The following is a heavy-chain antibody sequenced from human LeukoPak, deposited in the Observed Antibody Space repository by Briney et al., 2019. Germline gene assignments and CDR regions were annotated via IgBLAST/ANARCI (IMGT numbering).Heavy chain of an antibody. V-gene: IGHV4-39*01. CDR1: GGSISSSSYY. CDR3: PRAITMVRGNLGNIFDS. CDR2: IYYSGST. Sequence: SETLSLTCTVSGGSISSSSYYWGWIRQPPGKGLEWIGSIYYSGSTYYNPSLKSRVTISVDTSKDQFSLKLSSVTAADTAVYYCPRAITMVRGNLGNIFDSWGQGTLVTVSS. J-gene: IGHJ4*02. D-gene: IGHD3-10*01.